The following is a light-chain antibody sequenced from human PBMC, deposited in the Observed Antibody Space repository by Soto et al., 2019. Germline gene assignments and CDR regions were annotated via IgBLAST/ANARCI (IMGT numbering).Light chain of an antibody. J-gene: IGKJ1*01. CDR3: QQYKIYPWT. V-gene: IGKV1-5*03. CDR1: QSISSW. CDR2: KAS. Sequence: DIQMTQSPSTLSASVGDRVTITCRASQSISSWLAWYQQKPGKAPKLLIYKASSLESGVSSRFSGSGSGTELTLTIRSLQPGDFAAYYFQQYKIYPWTFGQGTKVEIK.